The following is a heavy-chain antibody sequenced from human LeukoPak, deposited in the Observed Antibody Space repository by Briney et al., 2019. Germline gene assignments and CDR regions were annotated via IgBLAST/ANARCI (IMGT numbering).Heavy chain of an antibody. CDR1: GFTFSSFA. Sequence: GGSLRLSCAASGFTFSSFAMSWVRQAPGKGLEWVSTISGSGDSTYYADSVKGRFTISRDNSKNTLHLQMNSLRAEDTAVYYCAKNPEDTAMSPGGYFDYWGQGTLVTVSS. V-gene: IGHV3-23*01. CDR2: ISGSGDST. D-gene: IGHD5-18*01. CDR3: AKNPEDTAMSPGGYFDY. J-gene: IGHJ4*02.